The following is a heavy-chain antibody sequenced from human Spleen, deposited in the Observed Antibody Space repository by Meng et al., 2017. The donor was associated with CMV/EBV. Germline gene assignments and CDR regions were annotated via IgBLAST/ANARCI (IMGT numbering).Heavy chain of an antibody. J-gene: IGHJ5*02. CDR1: GGSFSGYY. V-gene: IGHV4-34*01. CDR2: INHSGST. D-gene: IGHD6-19*01. CDR3: ARGNSGREWFDP. Sequence: QVALQQWGARLLKPSETLSLTCAVYGGSFSGYYWSWICQPPGKGLEWIGEINHSGSTNYNPSLKSRVTISVDTSKNQFSLKLSSVTAADTAVYYCARGNSGREWFDPWGQGTLVTVSS.